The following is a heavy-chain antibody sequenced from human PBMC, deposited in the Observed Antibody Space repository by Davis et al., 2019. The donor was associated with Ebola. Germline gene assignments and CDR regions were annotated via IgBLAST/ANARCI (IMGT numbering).Heavy chain of an antibody. CDR2: IYYSGST. CDR1: GGSISSGGYY. D-gene: IGHD3-3*01. J-gene: IGHJ6*03. CDR3: ARGAGGDFWSGYLYYYYYMDV. V-gene: IGHV4-31*03. Sequence: PSETLSLTCTVSGGSISSGGYYWSWIRQHPGKGLEWIGYIYYSGSTYYNPSLKSRVTISVDTSKNQFSLKLSSVTAADTAVYYCARGAGGDFWSGYLYYYYYMDVWGKGTTVTVSS.